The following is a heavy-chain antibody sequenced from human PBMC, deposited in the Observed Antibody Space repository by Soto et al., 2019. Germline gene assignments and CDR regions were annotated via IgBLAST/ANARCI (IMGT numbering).Heavy chain of an antibody. J-gene: IGHJ6*02. Sequence: ASVKVACKASGYTFTSYGISWVRQAPGQGLEWMGWISAYNGNTNYAQKLQGRVTMTTDTSTSTAYMELRSLRSDDTAVYYCARGGDSSSWYIIHYYYGMDVCGQGTTVTVSS. CDR2: ISAYNGNT. CDR3: ARGGDSSSWYIIHYYYGMDV. D-gene: IGHD6-13*01. V-gene: IGHV1-18*01. CDR1: GYTFTSYG.